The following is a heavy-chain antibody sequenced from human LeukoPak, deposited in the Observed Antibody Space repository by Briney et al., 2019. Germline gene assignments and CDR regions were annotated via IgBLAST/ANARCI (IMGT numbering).Heavy chain of an antibody. V-gene: IGHV3-23*01. CDR2: ISPRGGGT. D-gene: IGHD3-16*01. CDR1: GFTFSYYG. CDR3: AKDFLGEVGFDY. Sequence: PGGSLRLSCAASGFTFSYYGMNWVRQAPGKGLEWLSGISPRGGGTYYADSVKGRFTISRDNSKNTLYLQMNSLRAEDTAVYYCAKDFLGEVGFDYWGQGTLVTVSS. J-gene: IGHJ4*02.